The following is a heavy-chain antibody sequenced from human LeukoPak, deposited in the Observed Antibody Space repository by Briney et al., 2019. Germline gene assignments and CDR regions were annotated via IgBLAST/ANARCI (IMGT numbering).Heavy chain of an antibody. Sequence: GGSLRLSCAASGFTFSSYGMHWVRQAPGKGLEWVAVISCDGSNKYYADSVKGRFTISRDNSKNTLYLQMNSLRAEDTAVYYCAQASDSPLPHFDYWGQGTLVTVSS. CDR1: GFTFSSYG. CDR3: AQASDSPLPHFDY. V-gene: IGHV3-30*18. D-gene: IGHD2-21*01. CDR2: ISCDGSNK. J-gene: IGHJ4*02.